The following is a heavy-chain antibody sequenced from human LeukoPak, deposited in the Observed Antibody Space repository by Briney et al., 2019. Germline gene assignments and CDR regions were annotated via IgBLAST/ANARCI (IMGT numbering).Heavy chain of an antibody. Sequence: GGSLRLSCAASGFTFSNYAMSWVRQAPGRGLDWVSTFSGSGSGTHYADSVKGRFTISRDNSKNTLYLQMNSLRAEDTAIYYCAKDGYSSGGNCPRLDAFDLWGQGTRVIVSS. J-gene: IGHJ3*01. CDR2: FSGSGSGT. V-gene: IGHV3-23*01. D-gene: IGHD2-15*01. CDR3: AKDGYSSGGNCPRLDAFDL. CDR1: GFTFSNYA.